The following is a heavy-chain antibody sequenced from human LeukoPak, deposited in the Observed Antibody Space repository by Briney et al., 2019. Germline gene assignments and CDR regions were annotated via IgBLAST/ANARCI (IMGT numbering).Heavy chain of an antibody. J-gene: IGHJ5*02. CDR3: ARDLRYCSSTSCSNNWFDP. Sequence: ASVKVSCKASGYTFTGYYMHWVRQAPGHGLEWMGWINPNSGGTNYAQKFQGRVTMTRDTSISTAYMELSRLRSDDTVVYYCARDLRYCSSTSCSNNWFDPWGQGTLVTVSS. CDR1: GYTFTGYY. CDR2: INPNSGGT. V-gene: IGHV1-2*02. D-gene: IGHD2-2*01.